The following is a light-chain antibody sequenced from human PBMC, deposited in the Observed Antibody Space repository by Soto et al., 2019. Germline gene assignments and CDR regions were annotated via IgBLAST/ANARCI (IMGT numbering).Light chain of an antibody. CDR3: QQLDNFPLT. Sequence: DIRMTQSASSLSASPGDRVTITCRASQDIGDSLNWYQHQPDRAPRXXIYRASSLEAGVPSRCSASRAGTEFTGTSSSRQPADFATYYCQQLDNFPLTFGGGTKVDIK. CDR1: QDIGDS. CDR2: RAS. V-gene: IGKV1-33*01. J-gene: IGKJ4*01.